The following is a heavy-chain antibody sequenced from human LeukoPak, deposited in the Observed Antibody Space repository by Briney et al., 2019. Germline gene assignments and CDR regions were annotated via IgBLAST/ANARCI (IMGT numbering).Heavy chain of an antibody. Sequence: SETLSLTCTVSGGSVSSDSWNWIRQSPGRGLEFIGYIYNTGSSNHNLSLKNRVTISLDKSKRQLSLEPSSVTAADTAIYYCARQGKMNLVRGTFWYFDLWGRGTLVTVSS. CDR2: IYNTGSS. CDR1: GGSVSSDS. J-gene: IGHJ2*01. CDR3: ARQGKMNLVRGTFWYFDL. V-gene: IGHV4-59*08. D-gene: IGHD3-10*01.